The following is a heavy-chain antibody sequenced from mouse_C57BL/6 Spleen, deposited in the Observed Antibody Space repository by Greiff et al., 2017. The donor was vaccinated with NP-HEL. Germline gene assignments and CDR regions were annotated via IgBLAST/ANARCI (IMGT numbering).Heavy chain of an antibody. CDR1: GFTFSSYA. V-gene: IGHV5-4*01. CDR2: ISDGGSYT. D-gene: IGHD2-4*01. J-gene: IGHJ3*01. Sequence: EVQVVESGGGLVKPGGSLKLSCAASGFTFSSYAMSWVRQTPEKRLEWVATISDGGSYTYYPDNVKGRFTISRDNAKNNLYLQMSHLKSEDTAMYYCAYYDDGLAWFAYWGQGTLVTVSA. CDR3: AYYDDGLAWFAY.